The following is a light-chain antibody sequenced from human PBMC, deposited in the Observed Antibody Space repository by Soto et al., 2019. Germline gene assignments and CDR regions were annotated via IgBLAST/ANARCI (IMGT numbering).Light chain of an antibody. Sequence: DTVLTQSPGTLSLSPGERATLSCRASQSVSSSYSAWYQQKPGQAPRLPIYGSSARATGIPDRFSGSGSGTDFTLTISRLEPEDFAVYYCLQYGSSPPLAFGGGTKVEIK. CDR2: GSS. J-gene: IGKJ4*01. CDR1: QSVSSSY. CDR3: LQYGSSPPLA. V-gene: IGKV3-20*01.